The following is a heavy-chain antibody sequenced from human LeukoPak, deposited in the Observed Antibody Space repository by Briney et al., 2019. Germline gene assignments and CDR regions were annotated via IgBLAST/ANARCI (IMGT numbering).Heavy chain of an antibody. D-gene: IGHD5-24*01. Sequence: SETLSLTCTVSGGSISSAYWSWIRQPPGKGLEWIGYIYYSGSTNYTPSLKSRGTISVDPSKNQFSLRLSSVTAADTAVYYCAREGEMASTAGYYYYTMDVWGQGTTVTVSS. J-gene: IGHJ6*02. CDR3: AREGEMASTAGYYYYTMDV. CDR2: IYYSGST. CDR1: GGSISSAY. V-gene: IGHV4-59*01.